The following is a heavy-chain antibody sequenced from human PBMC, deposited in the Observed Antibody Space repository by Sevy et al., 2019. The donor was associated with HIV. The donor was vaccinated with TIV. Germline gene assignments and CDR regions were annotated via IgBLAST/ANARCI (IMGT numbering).Heavy chain of an antibody. CDR3: ARAPINTYSSSRKNRDAFDI. CDR1: GGSFSGYY. CDR2: INHSGST. J-gene: IGHJ3*02. D-gene: IGHD6-13*01. Sequence: LSETLSLTCAVYGGSFSGYYWSWIRQPPGKGLEWIGEINHSGSTNYNPSLKSRVTISVDTSKNQFSLKLSSVTAADTAVYYCARAPINTYSSSRKNRDAFDIWGQGTMVTVSS. V-gene: IGHV4-34*01.